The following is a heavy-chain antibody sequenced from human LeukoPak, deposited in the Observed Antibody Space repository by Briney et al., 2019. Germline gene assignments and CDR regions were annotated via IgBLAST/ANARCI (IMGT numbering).Heavy chain of an antibody. V-gene: IGHV3-23*01. CDR1: GFTFSSHG. J-gene: IGHJ3*02. Sequence: GGSLRLSCAASGFTFSSHGMNWVRQAPGKGLEWVSGIIPSGHTTYYADSVKGRFTISRDNSKNTLYLQMNSLRAEDTAVYYCARGPSARFFGVAKGAFDIWGQGTMVTVSS. D-gene: IGHD3-3*01. CDR2: IIPSGHTT. CDR3: ARGPSARFFGVAKGAFDI.